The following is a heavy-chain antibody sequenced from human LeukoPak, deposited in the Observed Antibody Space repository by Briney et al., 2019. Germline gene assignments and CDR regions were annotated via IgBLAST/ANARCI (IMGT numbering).Heavy chain of an antibody. J-gene: IGHJ3*02. CDR2: ISAYNGNT. D-gene: IGHD6-6*01. CDR3: ARDPTIAARSHGAFDI. V-gene: IGHV1-18*01. CDR1: GYTFTSYG. Sequence: GASVKVSCKASGYTFTSYGISWVRQAPGQGLEWMGWISAYNGNTNYAQKLQGRVTMTTDTSTSTAYMELRSLRSDDTAVYYCARDPTIAARSHGAFDIWGQGTMVTVSS.